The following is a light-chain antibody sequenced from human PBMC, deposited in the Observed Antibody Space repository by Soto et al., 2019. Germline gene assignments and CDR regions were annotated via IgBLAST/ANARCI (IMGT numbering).Light chain of an antibody. CDR1: QDISTY. V-gene: IGKV1-27*01. CDR2: AAS. Sequence: DIQMTQAPSSLSASVGDRVTITCRARQDISTYLAWYQQKPGKVPKLLISAASTLQSGVPPRFSGSGSGTDFTLTISSLQPEDFATYYCQKYDNAPLTFGGGTKVEIK. CDR3: QKYDNAPLT. J-gene: IGKJ4*01.